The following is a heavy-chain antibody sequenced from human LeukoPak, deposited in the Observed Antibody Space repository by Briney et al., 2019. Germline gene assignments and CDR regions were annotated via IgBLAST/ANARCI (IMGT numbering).Heavy chain of an antibody. CDR1: GGSISSHY. CDR3: ARNTYYDFWSGYYGGYFDY. V-gene: IGHV4-59*11. Sequence: SETLSLTCTVSGGSISSHYWSWIRQPPGEGLEWIGYIYYSGSTNYNPSLKSRVTISVDTSKNQFSLKLSSVTAADTAVYYCARNTYYDFWSGYYGGYFDYWGQGTLVTVSS. CDR2: IYYSGST. J-gene: IGHJ4*02. D-gene: IGHD3-3*01.